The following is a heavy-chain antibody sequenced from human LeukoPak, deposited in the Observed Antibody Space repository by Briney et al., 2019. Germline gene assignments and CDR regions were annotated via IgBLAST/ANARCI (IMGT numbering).Heavy chain of an antibody. J-gene: IGHJ4*02. Sequence: GGSLRLSCAASGFTFSSYAMHWVRQAPGKGLEWVAVISYDGSNKYYADSVKGRFTISRDNSKNTLYLQMNSLRAEDTAVYYCAKDPLSGLDYWGQGTLVTVSS. CDR1: GFTFSSYA. CDR3: AKDPLSGLDY. V-gene: IGHV3-30-3*01. CDR2: ISYDGSNK. D-gene: IGHD3-16*01.